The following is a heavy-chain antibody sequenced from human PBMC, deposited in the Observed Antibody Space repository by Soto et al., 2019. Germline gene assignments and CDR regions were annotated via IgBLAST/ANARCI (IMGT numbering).Heavy chain of an antibody. D-gene: IGHD3-9*01. CDR3: TTDLYPGYFDSNYFDY. Sequence: NTGGSLRLSCAASGFTFSNAWMSWVRQAPGKGLEWVGRIKSKTDGGTTDYAAPVKGRFTISRDDSKNTLYLQMNSLKTEDTAVYYCTTDLYPGYFDSNYFDYWSQGTLVTVPS. V-gene: IGHV3-15*01. J-gene: IGHJ4*02. CDR2: IKSKTDGGTT. CDR1: GFTFSNAW.